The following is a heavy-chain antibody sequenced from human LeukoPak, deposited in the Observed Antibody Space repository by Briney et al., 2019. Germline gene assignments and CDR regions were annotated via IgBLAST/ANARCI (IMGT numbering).Heavy chain of an antibody. CDR3: AREVYFYGDSAMEGGFDI. D-gene: IGHD3-10*01. J-gene: IGHJ3*02. CDR1: GFTFSSYW. CDR2: INSDGSST. Sequence: GGSLRLSCAASGFTFSSYWMHWVRQAPGKGLVWVSRINSDGSSTSYADSVKGRFTISRDNAKNTLYPQMNSLRAEDTAVYYCAREVYFYGDSAMEGGFDIWGQGTMVTVSS. V-gene: IGHV3-74*01.